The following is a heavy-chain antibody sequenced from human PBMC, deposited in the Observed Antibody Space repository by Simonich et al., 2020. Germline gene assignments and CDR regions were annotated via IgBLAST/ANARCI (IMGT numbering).Heavy chain of an antibody. Sequence: GGVLVKPGGSLRLSCAASGFTFSSYSMNWVRQAPGKGLEGVSSISSSSSKIYYAYPVKGRFTISRDNAKNSLYLQMNSLRAEDTAVYYCARDTSYYGSGSYYFDYWGQGTLVTVSS. V-gene: IGHV3-21*01. J-gene: IGHJ4*02. CDR2: ISSSSSKI. D-gene: IGHD3-10*01. CDR3: ARDTSYYGSGSYYFDY. CDR1: GFTFSSYS.